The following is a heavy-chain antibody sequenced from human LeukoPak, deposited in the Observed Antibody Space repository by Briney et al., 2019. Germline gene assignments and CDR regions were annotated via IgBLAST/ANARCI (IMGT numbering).Heavy chain of an antibody. CDR2: ISWDGGST. CDR3: AKETASYYGMDV. Sequence: TGGSLRLSCAASGFTFDDYTMHWVRQAPGKGLEWVSLISWDGGSTYYADSVKGRFTISRDNSKNSLYLQMNSLRTEDTALYYCAKETASYYGMDVWGQGTTVTVSS. V-gene: IGHV3-43*01. CDR1: GFTFDDYT. J-gene: IGHJ6*02. D-gene: IGHD5-18*01.